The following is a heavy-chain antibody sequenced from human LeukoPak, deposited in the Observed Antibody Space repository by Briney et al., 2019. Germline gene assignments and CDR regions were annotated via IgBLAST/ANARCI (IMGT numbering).Heavy chain of an antibody. D-gene: IGHD2-8*02. V-gene: IGHV3-30-3*01. Sequence: GGSLRLSCAASGFTFSSYAMHWVRQAPGKGLEWVAVISYDGSNKYYADSVKGRFTISRDNSKNTLYLQMNSLRAEDTAVYYCAKVGPWSQHQSYYFDYWGQGTLVTVSS. CDR1: GFTFSSYA. J-gene: IGHJ4*02. CDR2: ISYDGSNK. CDR3: AKVGPWSQHQSYYFDY.